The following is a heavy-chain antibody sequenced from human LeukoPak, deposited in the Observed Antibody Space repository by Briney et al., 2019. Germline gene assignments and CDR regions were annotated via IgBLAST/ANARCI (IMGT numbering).Heavy chain of an antibody. CDR2: ISSSSSYI. V-gene: IGHV3-21*01. J-gene: IGHJ3*02. D-gene: IGHD2-15*01. CDR3: ARRYCSGGSCYVQDAFDI. Sequence: GGSLRLSCAASGFSLSNYSMNWVRQAPGKGLEWVSSISSSSSYIYYADSVKGRFTISRDNAKNSLDLQMNSLRAEDTSVYYCARRYCSGGSCYVQDAFDIWGQGTMVTVSS. CDR1: GFSLSNYS.